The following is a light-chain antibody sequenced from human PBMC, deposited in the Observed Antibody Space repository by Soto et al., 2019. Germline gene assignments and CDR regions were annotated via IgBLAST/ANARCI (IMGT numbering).Light chain of an antibody. Sequence: QSVLTQPPAASGTPGQKVTISCSGTTSNIGGNAVNWFQQLPGTAPKLLIYSNKQRPSGVPDRFSGSKSGTSASLAIVGLQSADEADYYCCSYTGSSVVFGGGTKLTVL. CDR2: SNK. J-gene: IGLJ2*01. CDR1: TSNIGGNA. CDR3: CSYTGSSVV. V-gene: IGLV1-44*01.